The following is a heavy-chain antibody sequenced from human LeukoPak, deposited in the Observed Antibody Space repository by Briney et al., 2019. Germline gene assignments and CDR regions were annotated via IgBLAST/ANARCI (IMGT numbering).Heavy chain of an antibody. CDR1: GFTFSRYD. Sequence: PGGSLRLSCAASGFTFSRYDMHWVRQVPGEGLEWVSAIDTDGGTYYPGSVKGRFTISRDNAKNSLYLQMNSLRAEDTAVYYCAREGLDAFDIWGQGTMVTVSS. J-gene: IGHJ3*02. CDR3: AREGLDAFDI. V-gene: IGHV3-13*01. CDR2: IDTDGGT.